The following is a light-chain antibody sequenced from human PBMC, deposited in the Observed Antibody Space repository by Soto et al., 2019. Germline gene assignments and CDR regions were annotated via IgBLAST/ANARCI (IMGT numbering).Light chain of an antibody. Sequence: DIQMTQSPSSLSASVRDTVTITCRASQSISVHLNWYQQTPGEVPKLLIYDASNLHSGVPSRFSGSGSETDFALTISSLQPEDFATYYCQQSYITPYTFGQGTRLEIK. CDR1: QSISVH. J-gene: IGKJ2*01. CDR3: QQSYITPYT. CDR2: DAS. V-gene: IGKV1-39*01.